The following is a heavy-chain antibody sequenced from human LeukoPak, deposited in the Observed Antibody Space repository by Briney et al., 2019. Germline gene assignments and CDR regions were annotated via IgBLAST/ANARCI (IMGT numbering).Heavy chain of an antibody. V-gene: IGHV1-2*02. J-gene: IGHJ4*02. CDR2: INPNSGGT. D-gene: IGHD1-7*01. Sequence: ASVKVSCKASGYTFTGYYMHWVRQAPGQGLEWMGWINPNSGGTNYAQKFQGRVTMTRDTSISTAYMELSRLRSDDTAVYYCARDMNWNYGRFDYWGQGTLVTVSS. CDR1: GYTFTGYY. CDR3: ARDMNWNYGRFDY.